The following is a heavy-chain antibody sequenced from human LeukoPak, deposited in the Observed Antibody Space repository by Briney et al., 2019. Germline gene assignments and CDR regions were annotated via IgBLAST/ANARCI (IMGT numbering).Heavy chain of an antibody. J-gene: IGHJ4*02. CDR1: GYTLTELS. Sequence: ASVKVSCKVSGYTLTELSMHWVRQAPGKGLEWMGGFDPEDGETIYAQKFQGRVTMTEDTSTDTAYMELSSLRSEDTAVYYCATDPRYYYDSSGYYSTDYWGQGTLVTVSS. V-gene: IGHV1-24*01. CDR3: ATDPRYYYDSSGYYSTDY. D-gene: IGHD3-22*01. CDR2: FDPEDGET.